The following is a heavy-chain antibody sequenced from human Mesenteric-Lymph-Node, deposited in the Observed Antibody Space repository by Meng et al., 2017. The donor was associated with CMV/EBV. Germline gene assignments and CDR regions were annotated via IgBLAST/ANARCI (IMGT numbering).Heavy chain of an antibody. CDR2: IYYSGST. V-gene: IGHV4-61*01. Sequence: SETLSLTCTVFGYSISSGYSWGCIRQPPGKGLEWIGYIYYSGSTNYNPSLKSRVTISVDTSKNQFSLKLSSVTAADTAVYYCARDPVVGATTWGQGTLVTVSS. CDR1: GYSISSGYS. J-gene: IGHJ4*02. D-gene: IGHD1-26*01. CDR3: ARDPVVGATT.